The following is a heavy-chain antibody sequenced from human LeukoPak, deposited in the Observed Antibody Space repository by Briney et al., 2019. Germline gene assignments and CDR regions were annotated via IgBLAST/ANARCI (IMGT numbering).Heavy chain of an antibody. CDR1: GGSFSGYY. V-gene: IGHV4-34*01. J-gene: IGHJ4*02. Sequence: SETLSLTCAVYGGSFSGYYWSWIRQLPGKGLEWIGEINHSGSTNHNPSLKSRVTISVDTSKNQFSLQLNSVTPEDTAVYYCARSPFRQQVEPFDYWGQGALVTVSP. CDR3: ARSPFRQQVEPFDY. CDR2: INHSGST. D-gene: IGHD6-13*01.